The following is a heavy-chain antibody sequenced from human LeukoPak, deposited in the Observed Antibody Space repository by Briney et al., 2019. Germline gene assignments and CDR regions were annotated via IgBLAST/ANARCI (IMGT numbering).Heavy chain of an antibody. CDR3: ARSSLDYGDYIDAFDI. V-gene: IGHV3-11*01. CDR2: ISSSSSPT. CDR1: GFNFNDHY. J-gene: IGHJ3*02. D-gene: IGHD4-17*01. Sequence: PGGSLRLSCAASGFNFNDHYMSWIRQAPGKGLEWVAYISSSSSPTYYADSVKGRLTISRDIAKNSLFLQMDSLRVEDTAIYYCARSSLDYGDYIDAFDIWGQGTVVTVSS.